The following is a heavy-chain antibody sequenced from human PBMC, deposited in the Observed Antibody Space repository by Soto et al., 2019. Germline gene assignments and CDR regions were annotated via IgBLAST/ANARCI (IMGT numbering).Heavy chain of an antibody. Sequence: SVKVSCKASGGTFSSYAISWVRQAPGRGLEWMGGIIPIFGTANYAQKFQGRVTITADESTSTAYMELSSLRSEDTAVYYCARSRRNQDYYGSGRVYDYWGQGTLVTVSS. J-gene: IGHJ4*02. CDR3: ARSRRNQDYYGSGRVYDY. D-gene: IGHD3-10*01. CDR2: IIPIFGTA. V-gene: IGHV1-69*13. CDR1: GGTFSSYA.